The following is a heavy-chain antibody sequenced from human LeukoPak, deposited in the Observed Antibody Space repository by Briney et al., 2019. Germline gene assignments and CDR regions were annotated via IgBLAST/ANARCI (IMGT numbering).Heavy chain of an antibody. CDR1: GFTFDGYA. J-gene: IGHJ3*02. D-gene: IGHD6-13*01. V-gene: IGHV3-9*03. CDR2: ISWNSGSI. CDR3: AKGAEYSSSWYSLVMAFDI. Sequence: GGSLRLSCAASGFTFDGYAMHWVRQAPGKGLEWVSGISWNSGSIGYADSVKGRFTISRDNAKNSLYLQMNSLRAEDMALYYCAKGAEYSSSWYSLVMAFDIWGQGTMVTVSS.